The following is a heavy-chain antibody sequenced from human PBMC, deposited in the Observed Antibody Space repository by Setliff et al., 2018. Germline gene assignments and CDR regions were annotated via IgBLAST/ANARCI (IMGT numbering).Heavy chain of an antibody. Sequence: LSLTCAVYGGSFSGYYWSWIRQPPGKGLEWIGEINHSGSTNYNPSLESRVTISVDTSKNQFSLKLSSVTAADTAVYYCARILVDSSGDSDYFDYWGQGTLVTVSS. CDR2: INHSGST. J-gene: IGHJ4*02. D-gene: IGHD3-22*01. CDR1: GGSFSGYY. V-gene: IGHV4-34*01. CDR3: ARILVDSSGDSDYFDY.